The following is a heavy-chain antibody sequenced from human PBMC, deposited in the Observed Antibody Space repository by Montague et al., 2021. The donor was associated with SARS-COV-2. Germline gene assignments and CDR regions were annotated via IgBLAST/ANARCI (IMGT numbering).Heavy chain of an antibody. V-gene: IGHV4-38-2*02. J-gene: IGHJ5*02. CDR2: IYHSGST. D-gene: IGHD3-22*01. CDR3: ARVRSITMIVVVITPMGWFDP. Sequence: SETLSLTCTVSGYSISSGYYWGWIRQPPGKGLEWIGSIYHSGSTYYNPSLKSRVTISVDTSKNQFSPKLSSVTAADTAVYYCARVRSITMIVVVITPMGWFDPWGQGTLVTVSS. CDR1: GYSISSGYY.